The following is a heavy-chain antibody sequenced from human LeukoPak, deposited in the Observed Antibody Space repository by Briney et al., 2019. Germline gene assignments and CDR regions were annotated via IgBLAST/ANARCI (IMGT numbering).Heavy chain of an antibody. D-gene: IGHD1-26*01. CDR1: GFTFSSYA. J-gene: IGHJ4*02. CDR2: ISYDGGNK. V-gene: IGHV3-30-3*01. CDR3: ARAIVFTSSFDY. Sequence: GRSLRLSCAASGFTFSSYAMHWVRQAPGKGLEWVAVISYDGGNKYYADSVKGRFTISRDNSKNTLYLQMNSLRAEDTAVYYCARAIVFTSSFDYWGQGTLVTVSS.